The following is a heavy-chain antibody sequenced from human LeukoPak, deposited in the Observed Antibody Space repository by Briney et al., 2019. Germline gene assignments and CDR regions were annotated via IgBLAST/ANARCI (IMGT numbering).Heavy chain of an antibody. CDR3: ARKLREIDY. CDR1: GFTFSNFW. CDR2: IKQDGSEK. J-gene: IGHJ4*02. D-gene: IGHD5-24*01. V-gene: IGHV3-7*01. Sequence: GGSLRLSCTASGFTFSNFWMGWVRQAPGKGLEWVANIKQDGSEKYYVDSVKGRFTISRDNAKNSLYLQMNSLRAEDTAVYYCARKLREIDYWGQGTLVTVSS.